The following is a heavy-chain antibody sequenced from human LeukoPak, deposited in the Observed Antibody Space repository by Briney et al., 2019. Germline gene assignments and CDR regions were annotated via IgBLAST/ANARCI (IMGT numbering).Heavy chain of an antibody. CDR2: IDWDDDK. CDR1: GVSITSNYW. Sequence: TLSLTCSVSGVSITSNYWSWIRQPPGKSLEWLARIDWDDDKFYSTSLKTRLTISKDTSKNQVVLTMTNMDPVDTATYYCARISPYGSGTWSDYWGQGTLVTVSS. D-gene: IGHD3-10*01. J-gene: IGHJ4*02. CDR3: ARISPYGSGTWSDY. V-gene: IGHV2-70*04.